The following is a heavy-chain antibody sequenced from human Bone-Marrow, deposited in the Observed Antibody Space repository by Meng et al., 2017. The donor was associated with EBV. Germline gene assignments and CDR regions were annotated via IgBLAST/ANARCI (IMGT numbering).Heavy chain of an antibody. Sequence: QGQLHGSGPGLVKPSGTLSLTGAVSGGSSSSSNWWSWVRQPPGKGLEWIGEIYHSGSTNYNPSLKSRVTISVDKSKNQFSLKLSSVTAADTAVYYCAKRTTAYLFDYWGQGTLVTVSS. CDR2: IYHSGST. J-gene: IGHJ4*02. V-gene: IGHV4-4*02. D-gene: IGHD4-17*01. CDR1: GGSSSSSNW. CDR3: AKRTTAYLFDY.